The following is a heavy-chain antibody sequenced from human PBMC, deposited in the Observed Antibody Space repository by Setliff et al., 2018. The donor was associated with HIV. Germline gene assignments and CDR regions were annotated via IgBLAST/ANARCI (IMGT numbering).Heavy chain of an antibody. CDR2: IYHSGNT. Sequence: SETLSLTCTVSGYSISSGYYWDWIRQPPGRGLEWIGSIYHSGNTNYNPSLKTRVTISVDKSKNQFFLNLKSVTAADTAVYFCAREYSGSGINFNPLTWGQGTLVTVSS. J-gene: IGHJ5*02. CDR3: AREYSGSGINFNPLT. V-gene: IGHV4-38-2*02. CDR1: GYSISSGYY. D-gene: IGHD3-10*01.